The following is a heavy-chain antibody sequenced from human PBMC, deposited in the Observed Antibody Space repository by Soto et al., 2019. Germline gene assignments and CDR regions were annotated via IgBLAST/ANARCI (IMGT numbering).Heavy chain of an antibody. D-gene: IGHD5-12*01. J-gene: IGHJ4*02. V-gene: IGHV1-58*01. CDR1: GSTFTSSA. Sequence: SVKVSCKASGSTFTSSAVQWVRKAHGQRLEWIGWIVVGRGNTNYAQKFQERVTITRDMSTSTAYMELSSLRSEDTAVYYCAAFEMATISFVDYWGQGTLVTVSS. CDR3: AAFEMATISFVDY. CDR2: IVVGRGNT.